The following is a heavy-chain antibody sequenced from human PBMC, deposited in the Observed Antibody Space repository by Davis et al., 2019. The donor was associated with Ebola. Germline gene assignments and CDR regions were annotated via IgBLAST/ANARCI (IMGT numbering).Heavy chain of an antibody. Sequence: MPSDTLSLTCTLPGGSISSYYWAWSRQPPGKGLEWIGYIYYSGSTNYNPYLKSRDTISVDTSKNQFSLKLRSVTAADTAVYYCAREGRNGMDVWGQGTTVNVSS. CDR2: IYYSGST. V-gene: IGHV4-59*01. CDR1: GGSISSYY. J-gene: IGHJ6*02. D-gene: IGHD1-26*01. CDR3: AREGRNGMDV.